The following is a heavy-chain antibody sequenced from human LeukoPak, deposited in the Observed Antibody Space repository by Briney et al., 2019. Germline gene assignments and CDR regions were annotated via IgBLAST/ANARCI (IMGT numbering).Heavy chain of an antibody. V-gene: IGHV1-69*02. CDR1: GGTFSSYT. CDR3: ASPIAAAGYYYMDV. J-gene: IGHJ6*03. D-gene: IGHD6-13*01. CDR2: IIPILGIA. Sequence: SVKVSCKASGGTFSSYTISWVRQAPGQGLEWMGRIIPILGIASYAQKFQGRVTITADKSTSTAYMELSSLRSEDTAVYYCASPIAAAGYYYMDVWGKGTTVTVSS.